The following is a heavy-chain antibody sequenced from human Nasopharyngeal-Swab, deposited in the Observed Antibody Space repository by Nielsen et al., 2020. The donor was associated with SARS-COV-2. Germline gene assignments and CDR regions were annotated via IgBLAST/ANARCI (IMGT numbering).Heavy chain of an antibody. CDR2: ITSSSSTR. D-gene: IGHD3-3*01. CDR3: ARDHPITIFGVVELGSGMDV. CDR1: GFAFSDYS. J-gene: IGHJ6*02. V-gene: IGHV3-48*04. Sequence: GGSLRLSCAASGFAFSDYSMDWVRQAPGKGLEWVSYITSSSSTRYYADSVKGRFTISRDNAKNSLYLQMNSLRAEDTAVYYCARDHPITIFGVVELGSGMDVWGQGTTVTVSS.